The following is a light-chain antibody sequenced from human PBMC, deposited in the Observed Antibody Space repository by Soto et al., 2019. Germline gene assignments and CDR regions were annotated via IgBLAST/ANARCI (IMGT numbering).Light chain of an antibody. V-gene: IGLV2-14*01. CDR3: LSYTSSSTLRV. Sequence: QSVLTQPASVSGSPGQSITISCTGTSSDVGGYNYVSWYQQHPGKAPKLMIYDVSNRPSGVSNRFSGSKSGNTASLTISGIQAEDEAEHYCLSYTSSSTLRVFGPGTKLTVL. J-gene: IGLJ1*01. CDR1: SSDVGGYNY. CDR2: DVS.